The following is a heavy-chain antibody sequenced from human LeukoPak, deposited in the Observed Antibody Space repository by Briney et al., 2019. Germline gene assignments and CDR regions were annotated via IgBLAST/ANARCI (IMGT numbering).Heavy chain of an antibody. D-gene: IGHD3-22*01. V-gene: IGHV3-21*01. CDR2: ISSSSSYI. Sequence: GRSLRLSCAASGFTFSSYSMNWVRQAPGKGLEWVSSISSSSSYIYYADSVKGRFTISRDNAKNSLYLQMNSLRAEDTAVYYCARFHPDSSGYYGSLWGQGTLVTVSS. J-gene: IGHJ4*02. CDR1: GFTFSSYS. CDR3: ARFHPDSSGYYGSL.